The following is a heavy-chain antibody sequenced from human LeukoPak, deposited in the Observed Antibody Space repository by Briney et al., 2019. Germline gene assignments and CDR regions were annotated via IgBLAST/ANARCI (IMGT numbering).Heavy chain of an antibody. CDR1: GFTFSSYS. D-gene: IGHD6-13*01. CDR2: ISSSSSTI. V-gene: IGHV3-48*04. Sequence: RSGGSLRLSCAASGFTFSSYSMNWVRQAPGKGLEWVSYISSSSSTIYYADSVKGRFTISRDNAKNSLYLQMNSLRAEDTAVYYCAREGGQQLFDAFDIWGQGTMVTVSS. CDR3: AREGGQQLFDAFDI. J-gene: IGHJ3*02.